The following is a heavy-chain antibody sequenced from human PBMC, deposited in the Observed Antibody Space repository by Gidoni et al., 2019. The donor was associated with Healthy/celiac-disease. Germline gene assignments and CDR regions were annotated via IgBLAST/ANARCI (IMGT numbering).Heavy chain of an antibody. CDR3: ARVGFLESLTDPLDY. CDR1: GFTVSSNY. J-gene: IGHJ4*02. V-gene: IGHV3-53*01. D-gene: IGHD3-3*01. CDR2: IYSGGST. Sequence: SGFTVSSNYMSWVRQAPGKGLEWVSVIYSGGSTYYADSVKGRFTISRDNSKNTLYLQMNSLRAEDTAVYYCARVGFLESLTDPLDYWGQGTLVTVSS.